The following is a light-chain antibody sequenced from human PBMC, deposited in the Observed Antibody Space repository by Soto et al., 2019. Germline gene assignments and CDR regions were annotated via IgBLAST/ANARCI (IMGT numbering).Light chain of an antibody. CDR3: SSNASGSTDV. Sequence: QSVLTQPASVSGSPGLSITISCTGTSSDVGGYRYVSWYQQHPGKAPKLMIYEVSNRPSGISNRFSGSKSGNTASLTISGLQAEDEADYYCSSNASGSTDVFGTGTKVTVL. CDR1: SSDVGGYRY. J-gene: IGLJ1*01. V-gene: IGLV2-14*01. CDR2: EVS.